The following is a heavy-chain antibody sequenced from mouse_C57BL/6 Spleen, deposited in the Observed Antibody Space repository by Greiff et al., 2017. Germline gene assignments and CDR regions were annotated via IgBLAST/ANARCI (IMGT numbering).Heavy chain of an antibody. CDR2: IYPGSGNT. CDR1: GYTFTDYY. D-gene: IGHD2-4*01. V-gene: IGHV1-76*01. J-gene: IGHJ4*01. CDR3: ARWAYDYAGGYAMDY. Sequence: QVQLQQSGAELVRPGASVKLSCKASGYTFTDYYINWVKQRPGQGLEWIARIYPGSGNTYYNEKFKGKATLTAEKSSSTAYMQLSSLTSEDSAVYFCARWAYDYAGGYAMDYWGQGTSVTVSS.